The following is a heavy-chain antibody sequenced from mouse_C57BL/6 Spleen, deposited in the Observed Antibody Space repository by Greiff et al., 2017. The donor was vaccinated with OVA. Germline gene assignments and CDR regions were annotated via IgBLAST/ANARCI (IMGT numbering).Heavy chain of an antibody. Sequence: DVKLVESGGGLVKPGGSLKLSCAASGFTFSDYGMHWVRQAPEKGLEWVAYISSGSSTIYYADTVKGRSTITIDNAKNTLFLQMTSLRSEDTAMYYCARMGGSSFIDYWGQGTTLTVSS. D-gene: IGHD1-1*01. CDR2: ISSGSSTI. J-gene: IGHJ2*01. V-gene: IGHV5-17*01. CDR3: ARMGGSSFIDY. CDR1: GFTFSDYG.